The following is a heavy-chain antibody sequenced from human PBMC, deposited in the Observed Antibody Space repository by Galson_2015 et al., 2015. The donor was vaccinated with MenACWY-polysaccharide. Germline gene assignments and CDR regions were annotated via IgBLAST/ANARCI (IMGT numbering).Heavy chain of an antibody. CDR2: IQYDGSNK. J-gene: IGHJ3*02. V-gene: IGHV3-33*01. Sequence: SLRLTCAASGINFYGSGLHWVRPAPGKGLEWVAVIQYDGSNKVYEESVKGRCTIARDNSKNTLYLQMTSLRAEDTAVYYCAREGSRIVFHAFDTWGQGTLLTVSS. CDR3: AREGSRIVFHAFDT. CDR1: GINFYGSG. D-gene: IGHD2-15*01.